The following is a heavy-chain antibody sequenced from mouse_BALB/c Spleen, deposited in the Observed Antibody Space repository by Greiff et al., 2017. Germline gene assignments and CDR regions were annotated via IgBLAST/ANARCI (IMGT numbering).Heavy chain of an antibody. CDR2: INPNNGGT. CDR1: GYTFTEYT. CDR3: AKGDYSSSSWFAY. Sequence: VQLQQSGPELVKPGASVKISCKTSGYTFTEYTMHWVKQSHGKSLEWIGGINPNNGGTNYNQKFKGKATLTVDKSSSTAYLELRSLTSEDSAVYYCAKGDYSSSSWFAYWGQGTLVTVSA. V-gene: IGHV1-18*01. D-gene: IGHD1-1*01. J-gene: IGHJ3*01.